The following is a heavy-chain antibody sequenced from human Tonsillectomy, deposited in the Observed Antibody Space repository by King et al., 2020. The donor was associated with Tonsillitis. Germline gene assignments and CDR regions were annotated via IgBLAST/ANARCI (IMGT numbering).Heavy chain of an antibody. J-gene: IGHJ4*02. V-gene: IGHV4-4*07. CDR3: AREDCSGGSCYPFDY. D-gene: IGHD2-15*01. CDR1: GGSISSYY. Sequence: VQLQESGPGLVKPSETLSLTCTVSGGSISSYYWSWIRQPAGKGLEWIGRIYTSGSTNYNPSLTSRVTMSGDTSKNQFSLKLSSVTAADTAVYYCAREDCSGGSCYPFDYWGQGTLVTVSS. CDR2: IYTSGST.